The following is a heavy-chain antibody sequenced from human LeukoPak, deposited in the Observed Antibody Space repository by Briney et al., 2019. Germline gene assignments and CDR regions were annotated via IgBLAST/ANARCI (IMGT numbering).Heavy chain of an antibody. CDR3: ARVSSSAYGY. V-gene: IGHV3-21*01. CDR2: ISSSSSYI. D-gene: IGHD3-22*01. J-gene: IGHJ4*02. Sequence: PGGSLRLSCAASGSTFSSYSMNCVRQAPGKGLEWVSSISSSSSYIYYADSVKGRFTISRDNAKNSLYLQMNGLRAQDTGVYYCARVSSSAYGYWGQGTLVTVSS. CDR1: GSTFSSYS.